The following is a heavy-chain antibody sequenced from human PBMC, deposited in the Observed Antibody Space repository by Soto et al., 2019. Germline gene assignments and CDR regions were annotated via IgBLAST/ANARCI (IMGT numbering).Heavy chain of an antibody. CDR1: GDSFNVYY. V-gene: IGHV1-2*02. D-gene: IGHD5-12*01. CDR2: INPNGGVT. Sequence: QVQLVQSGAEVRKPGASVTVSCRSSGDSFNVYYIHWVRQAPGQGFEWMGWINPNGGVTKYAQKFQGAVSMTRDTSIRTVYMQLSRLRSDDTAVYYCARESGGATATLDYYYFYMDVWGTGTTVTFSS. J-gene: IGHJ6*03. CDR3: ARESGGATATLDYYYFYMDV.